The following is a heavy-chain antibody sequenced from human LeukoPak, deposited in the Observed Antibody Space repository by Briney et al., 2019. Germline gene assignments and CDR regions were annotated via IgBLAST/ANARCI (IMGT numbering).Heavy chain of an antibody. J-gene: IGHJ4*02. CDR1: GFSFTDYP. CDR3: AKDFLNYGDNGPGHF. CDR2: IRTTAEGA. Sequence: GGSLRLSCATSGFSFTDYPMNWVRQAPGKGLEWISNIRTTAEGAKYAYYADSVKGRFTVSRDNSKNTLYLQMNSLRAEDTAVYSCAKDFLNYGDNGPGHFWGRGTLVTVSS. D-gene: IGHD5-24*01. V-gene: IGHV3-23*01.